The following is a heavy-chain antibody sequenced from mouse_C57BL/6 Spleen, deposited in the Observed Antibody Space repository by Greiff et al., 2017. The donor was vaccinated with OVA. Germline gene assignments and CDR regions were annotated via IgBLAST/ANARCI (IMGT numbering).Heavy chain of an antibody. Sequence: VQLQQPGAELVRPGSSVKLSCKASGYTFTSYWMHWVKQRPIQGLEWIGNIDPSDSETLYNQKFKDKATLTVDKSSSTAYMQLSSLTSEDSAVYCCARHYGSSPYWYFDVWGTGTTVTVSS. CDR2: IDPSDSET. V-gene: IGHV1-52*01. D-gene: IGHD1-1*01. CDR1: GYTFTSYW. J-gene: IGHJ1*03. CDR3: ARHYGSSPYWYFDV.